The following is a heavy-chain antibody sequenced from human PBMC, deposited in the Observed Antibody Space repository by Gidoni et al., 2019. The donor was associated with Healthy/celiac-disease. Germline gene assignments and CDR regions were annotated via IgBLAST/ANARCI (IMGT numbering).Heavy chain of an antibody. CDR3: ARIGWFGETGFDY. J-gene: IGHJ4*02. Sequence: QVQLQESGPGLVKPSQTLSLTCTVSGGSISSGSYYWSWIRQPAGKGLEWIGRIYTSGSTNYNPSLKSRVTISVDTSKNQFSLKLSSVTAADTAVYYCARIGWFGETGFDYWGQGTLVTVSS. V-gene: IGHV4-61*02. CDR2: IYTSGST. D-gene: IGHD3-10*01. CDR1: GGSISSGSYY.